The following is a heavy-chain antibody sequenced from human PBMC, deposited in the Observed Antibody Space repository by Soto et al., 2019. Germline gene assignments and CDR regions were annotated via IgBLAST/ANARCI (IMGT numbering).Heavy chain of an antibody. D-gene: IGHD3-10*01. J-gene: IGHJ4*02. CDR1: GFTFSRYA. V-gene: IGHV3-30*04. CDR3: ARSRNSAVADSFDF. CDR2: ISRDGKNK. Sequence: QAGGSLRLSCAGSGFTFSRYAIHWVRQAPGKGLEWVAVISRDGKNKYYVDSVKGRFTVSRDDSQNTLYLHMNSLRREDTAVYYCARSRNSAVADSFDFWGQGTLVTVSS.